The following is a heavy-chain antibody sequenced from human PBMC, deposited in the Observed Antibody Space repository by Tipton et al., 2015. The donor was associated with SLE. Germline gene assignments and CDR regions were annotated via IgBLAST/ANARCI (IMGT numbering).Heavy chain of an antibody. D-gene: IGHD1-26*01. CDR2: IYSGGST. V-gene: IGHV3-53*05. CDR3: AKDRRIVGAPDAFDI. J-gene: IGHJ3*02. CDR1: GFTVSSNY. Sequence: GSLRLSCAASGFTVSSNYMSWVRQAPGKGLEWVSVIYSGGSTYYADSVKGRFTISRDNSKNTLYLQMNSLRAEDTAVYYCAKDRRIVGAPDAFDIWGQGTMVTVSS.